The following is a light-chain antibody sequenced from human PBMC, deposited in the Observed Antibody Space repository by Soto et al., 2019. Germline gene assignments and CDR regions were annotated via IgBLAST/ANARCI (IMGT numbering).Light chain of an antibody. V-gene: IGKV3-11*01. CDR1: QSVSSY. CDR3: QQRSNWPLT. CDR2: DAS. J-gene: IGKJ4*01. Sequence: EIVLTQSPATLSLSPGERATLSCRASQSVSSYLAWYPQKPGQAPRLLIYDASNRATGVPARFSGSGSGTDCTLTISSLEPEDFAVYYCQQRSNWPLTFGGGTKVEIK.